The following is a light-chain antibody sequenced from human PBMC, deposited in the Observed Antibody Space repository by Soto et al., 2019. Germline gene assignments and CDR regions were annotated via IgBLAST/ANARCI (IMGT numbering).Light chain of an antibody. CDR2: DVS. Sequence: QSALTQPRSVSGSPGQSVTISCTGTSSDVGGYNYVSWYQQHPGKAPKLMIYDVSKRPSGVPDRFSGSKSGNTASLTISVLQAEDEADYYCCSSSGSNTWVFGGGTKLTVL. CDR3: CSSSGSNTWV. CDR1: SSDVGGYNY. V-gene: IGLV2-11*01. J-gene: IGLJ3*02.